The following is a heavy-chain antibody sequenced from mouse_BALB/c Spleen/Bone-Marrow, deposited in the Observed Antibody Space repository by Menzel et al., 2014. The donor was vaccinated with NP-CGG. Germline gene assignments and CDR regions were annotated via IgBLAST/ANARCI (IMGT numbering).Heavy chain of an antibody. J-gene: IGHJ4*01. CDR3: ARDYYGSSYAMDY. D-gene: IGHD1-1*01. Sequence: EVKLVESGGDLVQPGGSLKLSCAASGFTFSSYGMSWVRQTPDKRLELVATINSNGGSTYYPDSVKGRFTISRDNAKNTLYLQMSSLESEDTAMYYCARDYYGSSYAMDYWGQGTSVTVSS. CDR2: INSNGGST. CDR1: GFTFSSYG. V-gene: IGHV5-6-3*01.